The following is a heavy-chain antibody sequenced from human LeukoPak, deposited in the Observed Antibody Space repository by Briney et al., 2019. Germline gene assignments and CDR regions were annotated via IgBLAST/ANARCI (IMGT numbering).Heavy chain of an antibody. D-gene: IGHD3-3*01. CDR1: GFTLTNYA. CDR2: ISSSSSYI. J-gene: IGHJ4*02. V-gene: IGHV3-21*01. Sequence: GGSLRLSCSASGFTLTNYAMSWVRQAPGKGLEWVSSISSSSSYIYYADSVKGRFTISRDNAKNSLYLQMNSLRAEDTAVYYCARVSGKDDYDFWSGNLPLWGQGTLVTVSS. CDR3: ARVSGKDDYDFWSGNLPL.